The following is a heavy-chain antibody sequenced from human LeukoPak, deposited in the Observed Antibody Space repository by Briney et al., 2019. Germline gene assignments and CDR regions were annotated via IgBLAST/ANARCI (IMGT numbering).Heavy chain of an antibody. V-gene: IGHV3-23*01. CDR3: AKEFIGASYYT. CDR1: GFTFSSYA. CDR2: VSASGGGT. J-gene: IGHJ5*02. D-gene: IGHD1-26*01. Sequence: PGGSLRLSCATSGFTFSSYAMSWVRRAPGKGLEWVSAVSASGGGTYYADSVQGRFAISSDNSKNTVYLQMNSLRAEDTAVYYCAKEFIGASYYTWGQGTLVTVSS.